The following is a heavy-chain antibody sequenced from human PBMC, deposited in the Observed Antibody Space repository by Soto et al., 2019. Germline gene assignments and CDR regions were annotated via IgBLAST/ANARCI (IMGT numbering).Heavy chain of an antibody. D-gene: IGHD2-2*01. J-gene: IGHJ3*02. Sequence: GGSLRLSCAASGFTFSSYAMSWVRQAPGKGLEWVSAISGSGGSTYYADSVKGRFTISRDNSKNTLYLQMNSLRAEDTAVYYCAKELRFGYCSSTSCYESPDAFDIWGQGTMVTVSS. CDR3: AKELRFGYCSSTSCYESPDAFDI. V-gene: IGHV3-23*01. CDR2: ISGSGGST. CDR1: GFTFSSYA.